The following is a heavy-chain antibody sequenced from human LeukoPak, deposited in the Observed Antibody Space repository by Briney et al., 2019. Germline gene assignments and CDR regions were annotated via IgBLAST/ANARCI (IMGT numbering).Heavy chain of an antibody. CDR2: ISSSGSSI. D-gene: IGHD3-10*02. Sequence: GGSLRLSCAASGFTFSSYEMNWVRQAPGKGLEWVAYISSSGSSIYYADSVKGRFTISRDNAKNSLYLQMNSLRTEDTAVYYCAELGITMIGGVWGKGTTVTISS. J-gene: IGHJ6*04. V-gene: IGHV3-48*03. CDR1: GFTFSSYE. CDR3: AELGITMIGGV.